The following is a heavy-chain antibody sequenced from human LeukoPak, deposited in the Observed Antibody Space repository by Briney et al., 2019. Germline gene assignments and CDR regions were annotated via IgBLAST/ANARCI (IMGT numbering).Heavy chain of an antibody. CDR1: GYTLTELS. CDR2: SDPEDGET. D-gene: IGHD3-10*01. Sequence: GAPVKVSCKVSGYTLTELSMHWVRQAPGKGLEWMGGSDPEDGETIYAQKFQGRVTMTEDTSTDTAYMELSSLRSEDTAVYYCAIGLVGSGSYIPYGMDVWGQGTTVTVSS. V-gene: IGHV1-24*01. J-gene: IGHJ6*02. CDR3: AIGLVGSGSYIPYGMDV.